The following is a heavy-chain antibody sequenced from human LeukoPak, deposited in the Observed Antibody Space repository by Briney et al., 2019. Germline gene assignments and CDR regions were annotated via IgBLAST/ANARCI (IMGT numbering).Heavy chain of an antibody. D-gene: IGHD3-22*01. Sequence: ASVKVSCKASGYTFTSYGISWVRQAPGQGLEWMGWISAYNGNTNYAQKLQGRVTMTTDASTSTAYMKLRSLRSDDTAVYYCARAVPGYYDSSGYYPLWGQGTLVTVSS. V-gene: IGHV1-18*01. CDR3: ARAVPGYYDSSGYYPL. CDR1: GYTFTSYG. CDR2: ISAYNGNT. J-gene: IGHJ4*02.